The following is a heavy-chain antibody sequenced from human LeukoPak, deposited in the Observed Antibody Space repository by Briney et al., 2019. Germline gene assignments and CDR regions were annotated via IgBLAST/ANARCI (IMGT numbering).Heavy chain of an antibody. D-gene: IGHD3-10*01. V-gene: IGHV3-9*03. J-gene: IGHJ4*02. CDR3: AKDMGGYYGSGTPFDY. CDR1: GFTFDDYA. Sequence: GGSLRLSCAASGFTFDDYAMHWVRQAPGKGLEWVPGINWNSGSIGYADSVKGRFTISRDNAKNSLYLQMNSLRAEDMALYYCAKDMGGYYGSGTPFDYWGQGTLVTVSS. CDR2: INWNSGSI.